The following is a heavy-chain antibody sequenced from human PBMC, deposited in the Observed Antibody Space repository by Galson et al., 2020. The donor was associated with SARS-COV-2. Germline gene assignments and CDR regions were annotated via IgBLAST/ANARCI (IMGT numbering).Heavy chain of an antibody. CDR3: ATTDSRAPGYSYIYYYYGMDV. CDR1: GYTFTGYY. V-gene: IGHV1-2*02. CDR2: INPNSGGT. Sequence: GESLKISCKASGYTFTGYYMPWVRQAPGQGLEWMGWINPNSGGTNYAQKFQGRVTMTRDTSISTAYMELSRLRSDDTAVYYCATTDSRAPGYSYIYYYYGMDVWGQGTTVTVSS. J-gene: IGHJ6*02. D-gene: IGHD5-18*01.